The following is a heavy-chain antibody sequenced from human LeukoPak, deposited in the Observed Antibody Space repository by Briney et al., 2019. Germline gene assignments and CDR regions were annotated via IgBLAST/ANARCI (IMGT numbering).Heavy chain of an antibody. CDR1: GGTFSNYA. Sequence: SVKVSCKASGGTFSNYAISWVRQAPGQGPEWMGRIIPIFGIANYAQKFQGRVTITADKSTSTAYMELSSLRSEDTAVYYCARDSDTVTREYYFDYWGQGTLVTVSS. V-gene: IGHV1-69*04. D-gene: IGHD4-11*01. J-gene: IGHJ4*02. CDR3: ARDSDTVTREYYFDY. CDR2: IIPIFGIA.